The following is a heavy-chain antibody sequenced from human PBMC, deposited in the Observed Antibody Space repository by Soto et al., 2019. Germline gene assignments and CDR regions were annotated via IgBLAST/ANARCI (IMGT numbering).Heavy chain of an antibody. D-gene: IGHD6-6*01. V-gene: IGHV1-24*01. Sequence: ASVKVSCKVSGSTLTELSMHWVRQAPGKGLEWMGGFDPEDGETIYAQKFQGRVTMTEDTSTDTAYMELSSLRSEDTAVYYCATLDPRFPRSSSPGYYYYGMDVWGQGTTVTVSS. CDR1: GSTLTELS. CDR2: FDPEDGET. J-gene: IGHJ6*02. CDR3: ATLDPRFPRSSSPGYYYYGMDV.